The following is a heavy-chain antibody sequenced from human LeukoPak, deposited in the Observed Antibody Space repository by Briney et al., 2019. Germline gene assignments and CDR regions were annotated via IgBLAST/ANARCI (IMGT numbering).Heavy chain of an antibody. V-gene: IGHV3-30*02. CDR2: IRYDGSNK. CDR3: AKEKSNDFWRGLTLLDY. J-gene: IGHJ4*02. CDR1: GFTFSSYG. Sequence: GGSLRLSCAASGFTFSSYGMHWVRQAPGKGLEWVAFIRYDGSNKYYADSVKGRFTISRDNSKNTLYLQMNSLRAEDTAVYCCAKEKSNDFWRGLTLLDYWGQGTLVTVSS. D-gene: IGHD3-3*01.